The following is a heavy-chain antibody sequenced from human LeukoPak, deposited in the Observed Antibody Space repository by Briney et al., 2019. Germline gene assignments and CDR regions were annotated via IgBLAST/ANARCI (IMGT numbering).Heavy chain of an antibody. J-gene: IGHJ3*02. CDR2: ISGSGGST. D-gene: IGHD3-22*01. CDR3: AKDRVVTTYYYDSGAYPDAFDI. Sequence: RGSLRLSCVASGFTFITYAMSWVRQAPGKGLEWVLSISGSGGSTYYADSVKGRFAISRDNSKNTLYLQMNSLRAEDTAVYYCAKDRVVTTYYYDSGAYPDAFDIWGQGTMVTVSS. CDR1: GFTFITYA. V-gene: IGHV3-23*01.